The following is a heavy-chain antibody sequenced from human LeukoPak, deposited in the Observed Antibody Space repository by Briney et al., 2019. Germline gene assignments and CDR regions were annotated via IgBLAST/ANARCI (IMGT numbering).Heavy chain of an antibody. V-gene: IGHV4-39*02. J-gene: IGHJ6*03. CDR2: IYYSGST. Sequence: PSETLSLTCTVSGGSTSSSSYYWGWIRQPPGKGLEWIGSIYYSGSTYYNPSLKSRVTISVDTSKNQFSLKLSSVTAADTAVYYWARDESGYDLGFWYYYYMDVWGKGTTVTISS. D-gene: IGHD5-12*01. CDR1: GGSTSSSSYY. CDR3: ARDESGYDLGFWYYYYMDV.